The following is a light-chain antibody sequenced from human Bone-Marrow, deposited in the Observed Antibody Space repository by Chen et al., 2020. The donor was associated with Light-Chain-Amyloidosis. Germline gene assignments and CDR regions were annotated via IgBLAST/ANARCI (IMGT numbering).Light chain of an antibody. CDR2: DDS. V-gene: IGLV3-21*02. J-gene: IGLJ3*02. CDR1: NIGVRS. Sequence: SYVLTQPPSASVAPGQTARIFCGGDNIGVRSVHWYQQKPGQAPVLVVYDDSDRPTGIPERIAGSKSGSTATLTSSWVDAEEEADYCCHVSDVKNGHAVCGGGTQLTVL. CDR3: HVSDVKNGHAV.